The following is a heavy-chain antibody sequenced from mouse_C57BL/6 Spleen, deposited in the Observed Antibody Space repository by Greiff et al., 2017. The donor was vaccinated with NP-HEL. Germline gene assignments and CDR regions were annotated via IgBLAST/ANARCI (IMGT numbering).Heavy chain of an antibody. CDR1: GYTFTSYG. D-gene: IGHD2-3*01. V-gene: IGHV1-81*01. CDR3: ARGGADGYWYCDV. CDR2: IYPRSGNT. Sequence: QVQLQQSGAELARPGASVKLSCKASGYTFTSYGISWVKQRTGQGLEWIGEIYPRSGNTYYNEKFKGKATLTADKSSSTAYMELRSLTSEDSAVYFCARGGADGYWYCDVWGTGTTVTVSS. J-gene: IGHJ1*03.